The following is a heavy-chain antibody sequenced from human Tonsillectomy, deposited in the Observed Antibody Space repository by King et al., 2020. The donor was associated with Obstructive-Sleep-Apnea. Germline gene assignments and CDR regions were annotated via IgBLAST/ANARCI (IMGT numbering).Heavy chain of an antibody. CDR3: TRRSHTVTAVSGMDV. J-gene: IGHJ6*02. Sequence: VQLVESGGGLVQPGGSLKLSCAASGFTFSGSGIHWVRQASGKGLEWVGRIRSKDNYATAYAASVRGRFTISRNDSMNTAYLQMNSLKTDDTAVYYCTRRSHTVTAVSGMDVWGQGTTVTVSS. V-gene: IGHV3-73*01. CDR2: IRSKDNYAT. CDR1: GFTFSGSG. D-gene: IGHD4-23*01.